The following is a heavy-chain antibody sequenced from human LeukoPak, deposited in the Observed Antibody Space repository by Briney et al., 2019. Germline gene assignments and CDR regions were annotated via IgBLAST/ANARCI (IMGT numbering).Heavy chain of an antibody. D-gene: IGHD3-3*01. J-gene: IGHJ4*02. CDR1: GFTFRSHY. V-gene: IGHV3-74*01. Sequence: PGGSLRLSCAASGFTFRSHYMHWVRQAPGKGLVWVSRINSDGSITTYADSVKGRFTISRDNAKNTVYLQMNSLRGEDTGVYYCARDVNIRDFWSGFHYWGQGTLVTVSS. CDR3: ARDVNIRDFWSGFHY. CDR2: INSDGSIT.